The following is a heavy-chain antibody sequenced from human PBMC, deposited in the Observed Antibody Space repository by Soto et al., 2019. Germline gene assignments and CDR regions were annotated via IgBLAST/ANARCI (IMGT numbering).Heavy chain of an antibody. CDR2: IHHNGTT. J-gene: IGHJ5*02. CDR1: GASLSGFY. V-gene: IGHV4-34*01. CDR3: ARGEQQLVLNWFDP. D-gene: IGHD6-13*01. Sequence: SETLSLTCAVHGASLSGFYWTRIRQPPGKGLEWIGEIHHNGTTNYNPSLKSRVTISVDTSKNQFSLKLSSVTAADTAAYYCARGEQQLVLNWFDPWGQGTLVSVS.